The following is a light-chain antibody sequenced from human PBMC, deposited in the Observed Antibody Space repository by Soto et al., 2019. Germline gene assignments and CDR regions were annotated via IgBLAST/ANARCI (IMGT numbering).Light chain of an antibody. J-gene: IGLJ2*01. V-gene: IGLV2-23*01. CDR1: SSDVGSYDL. CDR2: EGS. CDR3: CSYAGITTYVV. Sequence: QSALTQPASVSGSPGQSITISCTGTSSDVGSYDLVSWYQQYPGKAHKLMIYEGSKRPSGVSNRFSGSKSGNTASLTISGLQAEDEADYYCCSYAGITTYVVFGGGTKVTVL.